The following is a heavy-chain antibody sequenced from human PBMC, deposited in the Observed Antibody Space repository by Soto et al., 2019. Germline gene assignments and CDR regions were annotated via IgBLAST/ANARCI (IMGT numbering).Heavy chain of an antibody. D-gene: IGHD2-2*01. CDR3: ARARYQLLHPYYYGMDV. J-gene: IGHJ6*02. CDR2: IHYSGST. Sequence: SETLSLTCTVCGGSISSYYWSWIRQSPGKGLEWIGYIHYSGSTKSNPSLKSRVTISVDTSRNQVSLKLSSVTAADSAVYFCARARYQLLHPYYYGMDVWGQGTTVTVSS. V-gene: IGHV4-59*01. CDR1: GGSISSYY.